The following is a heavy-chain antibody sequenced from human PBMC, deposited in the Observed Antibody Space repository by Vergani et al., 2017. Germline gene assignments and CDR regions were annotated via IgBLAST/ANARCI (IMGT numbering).Heavy chain of an antibody. CDR2: INHSGST. CDR1: GGSISSGGYY. D-gene: IGHD6-19*01. CDR3: ARGRRQWLVGSTFDY. V-gene: IGHV4-31*03. Sequence: QVQLQESGPGLVKPSQTLSLTCTVSGGSISSGGYYWSWIRQHPGKGLEWIGEINHSGSTHYTPSLKSRVTISVATSKNQFSLKLSSVTAAVTAVYYCARGRRQWLVGSTFDYRGQGTLVTVSS. J-gene: IGHJ4*02.